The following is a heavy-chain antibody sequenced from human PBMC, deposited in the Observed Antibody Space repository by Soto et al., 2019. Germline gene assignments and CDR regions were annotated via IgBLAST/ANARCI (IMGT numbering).Heavy chain of an antibody. CDR3: ASESRDQRGYSYGPGY. D-gene: IGHD5-18*01. CDR2: ISSSGSTI. CDR1: GFTFSDYY. J-gene: IGHJ4*02. Sequence: QVQLVESGGGLVKPGGSLRLSCAASGFTFSDYYMSWIRQAPGKGLEWVSYISSSGSTIYYADSVKGRFTISRDNVKNSLYLQMNSLRAEDTAVYYCASESRDQRGYSYGPGYWGQGTLVTVSS. V-gene: IGHV3-11*01.